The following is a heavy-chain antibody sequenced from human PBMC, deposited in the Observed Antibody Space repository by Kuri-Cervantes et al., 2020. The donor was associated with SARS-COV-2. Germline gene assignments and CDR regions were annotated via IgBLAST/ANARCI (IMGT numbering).Heavy chain of an antibody. CDR1: GCTLTELS. D-gene: IGHD4-17*01. CDR3: ARKSIPLYGDYTDYYYYGMDV. Sequence: ASVKVSCKVSGCTLTELSMHWVRQAPGKGLEWMGGFDPEDGETIYEQKFQGRVTMTEDTSTDTAYMELSSLRSEDTAVYYCARKSIPLYGDYTDYYYYGMDVWGQGTTVTVSS. CDR2: FDPEDGET. V-gene: IGHV1-24*01. J-gene: IGHJ6*02.